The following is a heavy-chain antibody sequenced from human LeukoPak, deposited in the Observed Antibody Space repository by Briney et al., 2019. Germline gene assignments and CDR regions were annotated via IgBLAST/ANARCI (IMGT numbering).Heavy chain of an antibody. J-gene: IGHJ4*02. CDR1: GFTFRSYS. CDR3: AKGSASPRPYYFDY. D-gene: IGHD2-15*01. V-gene: IGHV3-23*01. Sequence: PGGSLRLSCAASGFTFRSYSMSWVRQVPGKGLDWVSAIAGSGADTYYADSVKGRFTISRDNSKNTLYLQMSSLRAEDTAVYYCAKGSASPRPYYFDYWGQGILVTVSS. CDR2: IAGSGADT.